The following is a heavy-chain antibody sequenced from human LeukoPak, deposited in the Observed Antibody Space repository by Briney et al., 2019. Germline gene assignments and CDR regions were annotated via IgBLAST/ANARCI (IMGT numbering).Heavy chain of an antibody. V-gene: IGHV3-30*03. CDR2: ISYDGSNK. J-gene: IGHJ4*02. D-gene: IGHD2-2*01. CDR1: GFTFSSYG. Sequence: GGSLRLSCGASGFTFSSYGMHWVRQAPGKGLEWVAVISYDGSNKYYADSVKGRFTISRDNSKNTLYLQMNSLRAEDTAVYYCARSPLGYCSSTSCSPDLDYWGQGTLVTVSS. CDR3: ARSPLGYCSSTSCSPDLDY.